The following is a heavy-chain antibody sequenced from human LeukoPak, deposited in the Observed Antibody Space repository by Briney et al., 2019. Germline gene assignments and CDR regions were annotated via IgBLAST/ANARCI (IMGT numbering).Heavy chain of an antibody. Sequence: KPGASVKVSCKASGYTFTSYDINWVRQATGQGLEWMGWMNPNSGNTGYAQKFQGRVTMTRNTSISTAYMELSSLRSEDTAVYYCARVGYCSGGSCYATCYYGMDVWGQGTTVTVSS. D-gene: IGHD2-15*01. V-gene: IGHV1-8*01. CDR2: MNPNSGNT. CDR3: ARVGYCSGGSCYATCYYGMDV. CDR1: GYTFTSYD. J-gene: IGHJ6*02.